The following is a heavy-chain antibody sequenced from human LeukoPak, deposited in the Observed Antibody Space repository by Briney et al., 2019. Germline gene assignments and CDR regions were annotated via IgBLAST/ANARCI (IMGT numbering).Heavy chain of an antibody. J-gene: IGHJ4*02. Sequence: ASVKVSCKASGYTFTSYYMHWVRQAPGQGLEWMGIINPSGGSTSYAQKFQGRVTMTRDMSTSTVYMELSSLRSEDTAVYYCARDLWAARPLGYFDYWGQGTLVTVSS. CDR1: GYTFTSYY. D-gene: IGHD6-6*01. CDR2: INPSGGST. V-gene: IGHV1-46*01. CDR3: ARDLWAARPLGYFDY.